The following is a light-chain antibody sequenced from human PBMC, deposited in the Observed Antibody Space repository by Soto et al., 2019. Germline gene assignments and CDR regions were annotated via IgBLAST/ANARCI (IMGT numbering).Light chain of an antibody. CDR2: EVT. Sequence: QSALTQPASVSGSPGQSITISCTGTSREVGGYKFVSWLQQHPGKAPKLLIYEVTNRPSGVSDRFAGSRSGNTAFLTISGLQDEDEADYYCTSYTLDNPKCAFGGGTNLTVL. CDR3: TSYTLDNPKCA. V-gene: IGLV2-14*01. J-gene: IGLJ3*02. CDR1: SREVGGYKF.